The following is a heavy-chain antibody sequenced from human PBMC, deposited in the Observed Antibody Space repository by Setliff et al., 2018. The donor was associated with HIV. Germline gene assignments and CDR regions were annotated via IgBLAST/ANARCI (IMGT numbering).Heavy chain of an antibody. CDR1: GYTFTAYY. J-gene: IGHJ4*02. CDR2: INPNSGGT. CDR3: ARGTDFWSGSSNLDY. Sequence: ASVKVSCKAYGYTFTAYYMHWVRQAPGQGLEWMGWINPNSGGTNYAQKFRGRVTMTRDTSINTAHMYLSSLRSDDTAIYFCARGTDFWSGSSNLDYWGQGTQVTVSS. V-gene: IGHV1-2*02. D-gene: IGHD3-3*01.